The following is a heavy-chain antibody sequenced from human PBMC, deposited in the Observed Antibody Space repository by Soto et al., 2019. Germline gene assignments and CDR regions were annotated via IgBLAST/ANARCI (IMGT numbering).Heavy chain of an antibody. CDR2: ISGSGGST. CDR3: ANYPEVIIVVVPAQPGNWFDP. D-gene: IGHD2-2*01. J-gene: IGHJ5*02. Sequence: GGSLRLSCAASGFTFSSYGMSWVRQAPGKGLEWVSAISGSGGSTYYADSVKGRFTISRDNSKNTLYLQMNSLRAEDTAVYYCANYPEVIIVVVPAQPGNWFDPWGQGTLVTVSS. V-gene: IGHV3-23*01. CDR1: GFTFSSYG.